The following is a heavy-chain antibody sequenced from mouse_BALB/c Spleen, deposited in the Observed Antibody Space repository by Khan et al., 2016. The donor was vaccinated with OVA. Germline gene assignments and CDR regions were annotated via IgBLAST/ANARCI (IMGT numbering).Heavy chain of an antibody. CDR3: ARGTFYY. D-gene: IGHD3-3*01. J-gene: IGHJ3*01. Sequence: IPLVQSGPELMKPGASVKISCKASGYSFTTYYMHWVKQSHGKSLEWIGYIDPFNGGNDYNQKFKGKATLTVDKSSSTAYMHLSSLTSEDSAVYYWARGTFYYCGQGTLVTVSA. V-gene: IGHV1S135*01. CDR2: IDPFNGGN. CDR1: GYSFTTYY.